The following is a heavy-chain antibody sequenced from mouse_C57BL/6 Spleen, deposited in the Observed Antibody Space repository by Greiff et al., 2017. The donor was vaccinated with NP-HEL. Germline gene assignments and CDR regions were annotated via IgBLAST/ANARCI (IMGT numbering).Heavy chain of an antibody. J-gene: IGHJ4*01. V-gene: IGHV5-4*01. CDR2: ISDGGSYT. D-gene: IGHD2-2*01. Sequence: EVQLVESGGGLVKPGGSLKLSCAASGFTFSSYAMSWVRQTPEKRLEWVATISDGGSYTYYPDNVKGRFTISRDNAKNNLYLQMSHLKSEDTAMYYCAREGYHYAMDYWGQGTSVTVSS. CDR3: AREGYHYAMDY. CDR1: GFTFSSYA.